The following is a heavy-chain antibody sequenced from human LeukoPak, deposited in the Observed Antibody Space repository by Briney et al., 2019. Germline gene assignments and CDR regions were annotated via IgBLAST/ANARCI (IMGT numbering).Heavy chain of an antibody. Sequence: GGSLRLSCAASGFPFSNYWMHWVRQAPGKGLVWVSRVNSDGSTTNYADSVKGRFTISRDNSKNTLYMQMNSLRAEDTAVYYCAKGNMRHFPPDNYFDYWGQGTLVPVSS. D-gene: IGHD1-14*01. CDR3: AKGNMRHFPPDNYFDY. V-gene: IGHV3-74*01. CDR2: VNSDGSTT. J-gene: IGHJ4*02. CDR1: GFPFSNYW.